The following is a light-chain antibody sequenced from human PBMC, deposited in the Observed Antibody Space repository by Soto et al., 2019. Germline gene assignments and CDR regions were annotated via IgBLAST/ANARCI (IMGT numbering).Light chain of an antibody. CDR3: TSYTSSSTHSV. V-gene: IGLV2-14*01. J-gene: IGLJ1*01. CDR2: DVS. CDR1: SSDVGGYTY. Sequence: QSVLTQPASVSGYPGQSITISCAGTSSDVGGYTYVSWYQQHPGKAPKLMIYDVSNWPSGVSNRFSGSKSGNTASLTISGLQAEDEADYYCTSYTSSSTHSVLGGGTKVTVL.